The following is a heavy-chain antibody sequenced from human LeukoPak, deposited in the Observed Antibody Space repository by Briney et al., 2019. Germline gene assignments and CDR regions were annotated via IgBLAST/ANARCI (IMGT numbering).Heavy chain of an antibody. Sequence: SETLSLTCTVSGGSISSYYWSWIRQPAGKGLEWIGRIYTSGSTNYNPSLKSRVTISVDTSKNQFSLKLSSVTAADTAVYYCARDGSGSYFSWFDPWGQGTLVTVFS. V-gene: IGHV4-4*07. CDR2: IYTSGST. CDR1: GGSISSYY. D-gene: IGHD3-10*01. CDR3: ARDGSGSYFSWFDP. J-gene: IGHJ5*02.